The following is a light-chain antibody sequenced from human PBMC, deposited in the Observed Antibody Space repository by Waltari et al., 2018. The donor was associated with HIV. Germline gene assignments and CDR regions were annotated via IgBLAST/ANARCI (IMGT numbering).Light chain of an antibody. CDR1: QVISTW. J-gene: IGKJ1*01. CDR3: QQYFRTPRT. Sequence: DIQMTQSPSSVSASVGDRVTITCRASQVISTWLAWYQQKPGIAPRLLFYGAYRLQSGVSSRFSASGAGTDYTLTINGLQSEDFATYYCQQYFRTPRTFGQGTKVDIE. V-gene: IGKV1-NL1*01. CDR2: GAY.